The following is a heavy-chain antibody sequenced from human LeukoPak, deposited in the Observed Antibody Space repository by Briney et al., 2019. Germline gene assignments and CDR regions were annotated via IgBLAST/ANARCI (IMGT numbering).Heavy chain of an antibody. CDR2: ISAGGGGT. D-gene: IGHD3-10*01. CDR3: AKRLGNSGSWFEC. J-gene: IGHJ4*02. CDR1: GFTFSSYA. Sequence: PGGSLRLSCAASGFTFSSYAMSWVRQAPGKGLEWVSTISAGGGGTYYADSVKGRFTISRDNSKNTRYLQMNSLRAEDTAVYYCAKRLGNSGSWFECWGQGTLVTVSS. V-gene: IGHV3-23*01.